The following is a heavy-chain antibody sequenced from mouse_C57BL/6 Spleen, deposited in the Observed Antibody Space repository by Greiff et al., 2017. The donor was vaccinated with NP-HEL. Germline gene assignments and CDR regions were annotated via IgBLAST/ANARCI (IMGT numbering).Heavy chain of an antibody. CDR3: AIVVVTEDWYFDV. CDR1: GYTFTGYW. CDR2: ILPGSGST. D-gene: IGHD2-5*01. Sequence: VQLQQSGAELMKPGASVKLSCKATGYTFTGYWIEWVKQRPGHGLEWIGEILPGSGSTNYNEKFKGKATFTADTTSNTAYMQLSSLTTEDFAIYYCAIVVVTEDWYFDVWGTGTTVTVSS. J-gene: IGHJ1*03. V-gene: IGHV1-9*01.